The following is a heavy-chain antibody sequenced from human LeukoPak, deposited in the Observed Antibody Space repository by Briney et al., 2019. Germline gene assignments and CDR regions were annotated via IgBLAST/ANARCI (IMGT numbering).Heavy chain of an antibody. CDR2: IYRGGST. CDR1: GFTVSNNY. D-gene: IGHD2-15*01. V-gene: IGHV3-66*01. J-gene: IGHJ4*02. Sequence: PGGSLRLSCAASGFTVSNNYMSWVRQAPGRGLEWVSVIYRGGSTYYADFVKGRFTISRDNSKNTLYFQMSSLRAEDTAVYYCAGARGDCSVGSCSNEYWGRGTLVTVSS. CDR3: AGARGDCSVGSCSNEY.